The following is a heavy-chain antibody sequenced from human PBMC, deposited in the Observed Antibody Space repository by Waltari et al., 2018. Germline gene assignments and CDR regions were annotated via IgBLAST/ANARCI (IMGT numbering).Heavy chain of an antibody. V-gene: IGHV3-74*01. CDR2: TNKDGSGT. CDR3: VYDS. J-gene: IGHJ4*02. Sequence: EVQLVESGGGLVQPGGSLRLSCAAPGFTFSNYWMDWVRQVPGKGLVWVERTNKDGSGTSYADSVEGRLTISRDNAKNTLHLQMTSLTAEDTAVYYCVYDSWGRGTLVTVSS. CDR1: GFTFSNYW.